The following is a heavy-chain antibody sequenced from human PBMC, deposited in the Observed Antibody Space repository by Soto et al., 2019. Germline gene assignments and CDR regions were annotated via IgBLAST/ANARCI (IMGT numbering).Heavy chain of an antibody. J-gene: IGHJ4*02. D-gene: IGHD5-18*01. V-gene: IGHV3-53*01. CDR1: GFSVSGFY. CDR3: ARERYSYGFDY. CDR2: IFTTGTT. Sequence: GGSLRLSGSASGFSVSGFYMNWIRQAPGKGLEWVSVIFTTGTTYYADSVKGRFTTSRDDSKNTLYLQMNSLRAEDTAVYYCARERYSYGFDYWGQGTVVTVSS.